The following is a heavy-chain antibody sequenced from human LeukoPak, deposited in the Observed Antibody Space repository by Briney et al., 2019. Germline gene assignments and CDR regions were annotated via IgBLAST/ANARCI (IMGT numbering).Heavy chain of an antibody. D-gene: IGHD3-3*01. V-gene: IGHV3-23*01. CDR2: ISGSGGAT. CDR3: AKDISYDFWSDHARNWFDP. CDR1: GITLSNYG. Sequence: PGGSLRLSCAVSGITLSNYGMSWVRQAPGKGLEWVAGISGSGGATNYADSVKGRFTISRDNPKNTLYLQMNSQRVEDTALYYCAKDISYDFWSDHARNWFDPWGQGTLVTVSS. J-gene: IGHJ5*02.